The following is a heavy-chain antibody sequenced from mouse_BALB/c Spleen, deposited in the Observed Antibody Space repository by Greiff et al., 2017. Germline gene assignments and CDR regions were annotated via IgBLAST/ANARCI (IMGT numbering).Heavy chain of an antibody. CDR1: GYSFTGYY. J-gene: IGHJ3*01. CDR2: IYPYNGFS. CDR3: ARSDGNYVGVAY. V-gene: IGHV1-31*01. Sequence: EVQLQQSRPELVKPGASVKISCKASGYSFTGYYMHWVKQSHGKSLEWIGYIYPYNGFSSYNQKFKGKATLTVDKSSSTAYMELRSLTSEDSAVYYCARSDGNYVGVAYWGQGTLVTVSA. D-gene: IGHD2-1*01.